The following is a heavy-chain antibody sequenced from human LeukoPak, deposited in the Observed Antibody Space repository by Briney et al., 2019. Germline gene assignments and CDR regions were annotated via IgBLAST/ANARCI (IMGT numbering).Heavy chain of an antibody. J-gene: IGHJ3*02. Sequence: GGSLRLSCAASGFTFSSYAMHWVRQAPGKGLEWVAVISYDGSNKYYADSVKGRFTISRDNSKNTLYLQMNSLRAEDTAVYYCARSWGDIVVVPAAMGDAFDIWGQGTMVTVSS. CDR3: ARSWGDIVVVPAAMGDAFDI. D-gene: IGHD2-2*01. CDR1: GFTFSSYA. V-gene: IGHV3-30*04. CDR2: ISYDGSNK.